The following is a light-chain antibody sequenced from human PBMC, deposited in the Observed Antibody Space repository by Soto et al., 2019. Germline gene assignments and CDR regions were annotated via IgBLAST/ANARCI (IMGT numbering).Light chain of an antibody. V-gene: IGKV1-39*01. CDR3: QQSYSTPRT. Sequence: DIQMTQSPSSLSASVDDRVTITCRASQSISSYLNWYQQKPGKAPKLLIYAASSLQSGVPSRFSGSGSGTDFTLTISSLQPEDFATYYCQQSYSTPRTFGQGTKV. CDR1: QSISSY. J-gene: IGKJ1*01. CDR2: AAS.